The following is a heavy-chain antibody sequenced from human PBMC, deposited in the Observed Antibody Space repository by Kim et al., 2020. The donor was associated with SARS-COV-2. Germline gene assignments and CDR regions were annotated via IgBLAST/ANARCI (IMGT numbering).Heavy chain of an antibody. Sequence: QEYQGRVTMTGDTSTSTVYMELSSLRSEDTAVYYCARGMAAADPRPYFQHWGQGTLVTVSS. V-gene: IGHV1-46*01. CDR3: ARGMAAADPRPYFQH. J-gene: IGHJ1*01. D-gene: IGHD6-13*01.